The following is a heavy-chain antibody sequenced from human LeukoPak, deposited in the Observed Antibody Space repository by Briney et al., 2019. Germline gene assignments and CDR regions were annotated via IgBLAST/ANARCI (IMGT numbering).Heavy chain of an antibody. Sequence: PSETLSLTCTISGGSISSYYWSWIRQPPGKGLEWIGYIYYSGSTNYNPSLKSRVTISVDTSKNQFSLKLSSVTAADTAVYYCARIVGGHFDYWGQGTLVTVSS. V-gene: IGHV4-59*01. CDR3: ARIVGGHFDY. D-gene: IGHD1-26*01. CDR2: IYYSGST. CDR1: GGSISSYY. J-gene: IGHJ4*02.